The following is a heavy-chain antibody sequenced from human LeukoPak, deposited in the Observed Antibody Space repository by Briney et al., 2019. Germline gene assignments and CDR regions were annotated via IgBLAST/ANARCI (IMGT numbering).Heavy chain of an antibody. J-gene: IGHJ4*02. Sequence: GSLRLSCAASGFTFSTYSMNWVRQPPGKGLEWIGSIYYTENTYYNASLKSQVSISIDTSKNQFSLRLTSVTAADTAVYFCARQTGSGLFILPGGQGTLVTVSS. V-gene: IGHV4-39*01. CDR1: GFTFSTYSMN. CDR2: IYYTENT. CDR3: ARQTGSGLFILP. D-gene: IGHD3/OR15-3a*01.